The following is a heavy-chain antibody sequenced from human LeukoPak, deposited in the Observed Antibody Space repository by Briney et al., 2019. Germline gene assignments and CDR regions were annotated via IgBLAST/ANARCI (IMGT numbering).Heavy chain of an antibody. CDR1: GFTFTTYW. V-gene: IGHV3-7*03. J-gene: IGHJ5*02. D-gene: IGHD3-22*01. CDR3: AKGSSGYFADL. CDR2: INQDGSEK. Sequence: GGSLRLSCAASGFTFTTYWINWVRQAPGKGLEWVAVINQDGSEKYYVDSVKGRFTISRDNAKNSLYLQMNSLRAEDTALYYCAKGSSGYFADLWGQGTLVTVSS.